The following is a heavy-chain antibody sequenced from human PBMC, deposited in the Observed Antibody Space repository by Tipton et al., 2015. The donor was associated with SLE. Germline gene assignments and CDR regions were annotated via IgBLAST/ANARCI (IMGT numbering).Heavy chain of an antibody. CDR1: GYTFTNYG. D-gene: IGHD3-3*01. CDR3: VRINDFWSAYHDY. CDR2: ISANNGNT. J-gene: IGHJ4*02. V-gene: IGHV1-18*01. Sequence: QLVQSGAEVKKPGASVKVSCKASGYTFTNYGISWVRQAPGQGLEWMGWISANNGNTNYAQRLQGRVTMTTDTSTSTAYMELRSLRYDDTAVYYCVRINDFWSAYHDYWGQGTLVTVSS.